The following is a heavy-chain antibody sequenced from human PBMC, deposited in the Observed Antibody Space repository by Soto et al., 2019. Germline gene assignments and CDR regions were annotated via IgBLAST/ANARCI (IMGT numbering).Heavy chain of an antibody. Sequence: SETLSLTCAVYGGSFSGYYWSWIRQPPGKGLEWIGEINHSGSTNYNPSLKSRVTISVDTSKNQFSLKLSSVTAADTAVYYCARQIYGDYSLGYWGQGTLVTVSS. CDR2: INHSGST. D-gene: IGHD4-17*01. V-gene: IGHV4-34*01. J-gene: IGHJ4*02. CDR1: GGSFSGYY. CDR3: ARQIYGDYSLGY.